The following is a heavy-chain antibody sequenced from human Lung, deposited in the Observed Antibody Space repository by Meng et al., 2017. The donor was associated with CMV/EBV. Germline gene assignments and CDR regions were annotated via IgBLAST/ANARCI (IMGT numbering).Heavy chain of an antibody. CDR3: ARDTRWVQET. V-gene: IGHV3-7*01. J-gene: IGHJ4*02. D-gene: IGHD5-24*01. CDR1: GFTLSDFW. CDR2: IKQDGSEK. Sequence: GESLKISCAASGFTLSDFWMSWVRQAPGKGLEWVANIKQDGSEKYYVDSVKGRFTISRDNAKNSLYLQMNSLRDEDTAIYYCARDTRWVQETWGQGTLVTVSS.